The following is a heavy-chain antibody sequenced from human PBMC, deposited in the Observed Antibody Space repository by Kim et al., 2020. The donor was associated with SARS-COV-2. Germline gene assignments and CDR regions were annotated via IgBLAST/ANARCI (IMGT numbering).Heavy chain of an antibody. CDR3: ARDSSIMITFGGVIATNGFDY. Sequence: GGSLRLSCAASGFTFSSYWMSWVRQAPGKGLEWVANIKQDGSEKYYVDSVKGRFAISRDNAKNSLYLHMNSLRAEDTAVYYCARDSSIMITFGGVIATNGFDYWGQGTLVTVSS. CDR2: IKQDGSEK. D-gene: IGHD3-16*02. CDR1: GFTFSSYW. V-gene: IGHV3-7*03. J-gene: IGHJ4*02.